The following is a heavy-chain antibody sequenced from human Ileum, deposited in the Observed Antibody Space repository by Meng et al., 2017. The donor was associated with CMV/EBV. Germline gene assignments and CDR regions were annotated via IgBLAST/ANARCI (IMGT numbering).Heavy chain of an antibody. CDR1: GFTFSIYG. V-gene: IGHV3-30*02. Sequence: GESLKISCATSGFTFSIYGMHWVRQAPGKGLEWVAHISDGGTEKHYADSVKGRFTISRDRSKNTLFLQMNNLKPEDTAVYYCARDNRDWAFDYWGQGTRVTVSS. D-gene: IGHD2-21*02. J-gene: IGHJ4*02. CDR2: ISDGGTEK. CDR3: ARDNRDWAFDY.